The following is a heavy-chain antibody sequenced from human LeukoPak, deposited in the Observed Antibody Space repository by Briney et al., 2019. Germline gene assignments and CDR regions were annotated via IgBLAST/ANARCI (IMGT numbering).Heavy chain of an antibody. D-gene: IGHD3-10*01. CDR2: ISINGGTA. J-gene: IGHJ4*02. Sequence: SGGSLRLSCSASGFTFSTYAMSWVRQAPGKGLEWVSGISINGGTAYYADSVQGRFTISRDNSKNTLYLQMNSLRAEDTAVYYCDARVRGVIIKRPIWGQGTLVTVSS. V-gene: IGHV3-23*01. CDR3: DARVRGVIIKRPI. CDR1: GFTFSTYA.